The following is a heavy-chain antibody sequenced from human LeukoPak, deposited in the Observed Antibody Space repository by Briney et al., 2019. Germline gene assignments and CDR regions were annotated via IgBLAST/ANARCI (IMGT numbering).Heavy chain of an antibody. V-gene: IGHV3-23*01. D-gene: IGHD4-17*01. Sequence: PGGSLRLSCAASGFTFSSYAMSWVRQAPGEGLEWVSAISGSGGSTYYADSVKGRFTISRDNSKNTLYLQMNSLTVEDTAVYYCGKDPNGDYVGAFEIWGQGTMVTVSS. CDR1: GFTFSSYA. CDR3: GKDPNGDYVGAFEI. J-gene: IGHJ3*02. CDR2: ISGSGGST.